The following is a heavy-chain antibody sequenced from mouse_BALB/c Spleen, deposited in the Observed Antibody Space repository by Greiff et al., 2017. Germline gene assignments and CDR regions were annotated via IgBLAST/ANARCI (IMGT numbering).Heavy chain of an antibody. V-gene: IGHV1-7*01. Sequence: VQLQQSGAELAKPGASVKMSCKASGYTFTSYWMHWVKQRPGQGLEWIGYINPSTGYTEYNQKFKDKATLTADKSSSTAYMQLSSLTSEDSAVYYCARRDYRYDFDYWGQGTTLTVSS. CDR3: ARRDYRYDFDY. J-gene: IGHJ2*01. D-gene: IGHD2-14*01. CDR1: GYTFTSYW. CDR2: INPSTGYT.